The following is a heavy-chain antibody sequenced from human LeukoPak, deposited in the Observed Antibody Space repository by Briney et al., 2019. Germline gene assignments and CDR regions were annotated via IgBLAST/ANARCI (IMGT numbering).Heavy chain of an antibody. CDR1: GFTFSSYV. V-gene: IGHV3-23*01. CDR2: ISGSGGST. CDR3: AKRTDSSGYYYVDY. J-gene: IGHJ4*02. Sequence: GGSLRLSCAASGFTFSSYVMSWVRQAPGKGLEWVSAISGSGGSTYYADSVKGRFTISRDSSKNTLYLQMDSLRAEDTAVYYCAKRTDSSGYYYVDYWGQGTLVTVSS. D-gene: IGHD3-22*01.